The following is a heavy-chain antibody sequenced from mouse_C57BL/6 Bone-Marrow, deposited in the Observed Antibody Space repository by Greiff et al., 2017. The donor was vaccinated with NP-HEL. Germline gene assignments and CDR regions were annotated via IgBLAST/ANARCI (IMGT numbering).Heavy chain of an antibody. J-gene: IGHJ2*01. Sequence: VQLQQSGAELVRPGTSVKVSCKASGYAFTNYLIEWVKQRPGQGLEWIGVINPGSGGTNYNEKFKGKATLTADKSSSTAYMQLSSLTSEDSAVYFWERFSDYYYGSSYYYDYWGQGTTLTVSS. V-gene: IGHV1-54*01. D-gene: IGHD1-1*01. CDR3: ERFSDYYYGSSYYYDY. CDR1: GYAFTNYL. CDR2: INPGSGGT.